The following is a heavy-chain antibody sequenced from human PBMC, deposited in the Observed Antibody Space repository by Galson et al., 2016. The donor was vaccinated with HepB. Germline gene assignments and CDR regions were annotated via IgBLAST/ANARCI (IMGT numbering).Heavy chain of an antibody. V-gene: IGHV3-30*04. Sequence: SLRLSYAASGFTFSGHAMHWVRQAPAKGLEWVAVISYDGRYERYPDSVKGRFTISRDNSKDTLYLQMNNLRTEDTAVYYCARDPSVYWSGRCCSISFDSLGQGTLVTVSS. J-gene: IGHJ4*02. CDR1: GFTFSGHA. CDR3: ARDPSVYWSGRCCSISFDS. CDR2: ISYDGRYE. D-gene: IGHD2-15*01.